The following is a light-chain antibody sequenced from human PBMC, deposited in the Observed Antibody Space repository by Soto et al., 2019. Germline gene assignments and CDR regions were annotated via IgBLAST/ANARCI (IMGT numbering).Light chain of an antibody. V-gene: IGLV1-51*02. CDR1: SSNIGNNY. CDR2: ENN. Sequence: QAVLTQPPSVSAAPGQKVTISCSGSSSNIGNNYVSWYQHLPGTATKLLIYENNKRPSGIPDRFSGSKSGASATLGITGLQTGDEADYYCGTWVSSLSAWVFGGGTKLTVL. J-gene: IGLJ3*02. CDR3: GTWVSSLSAWV.